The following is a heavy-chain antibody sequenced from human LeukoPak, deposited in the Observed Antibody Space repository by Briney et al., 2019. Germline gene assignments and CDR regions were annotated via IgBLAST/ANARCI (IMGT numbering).Heavy chain of an antibody. Sequence: SETLSLTCTVSGGAVSSGSYYWSWIRQPPGQGLEWIGYIHYSVSTKYNPSLKSRVTMSVDTSKNQFSLKVTSVTAADTAIYYCTRTNYGDYNWFDPWGQGTLVTVSS. CDR1: GGAVSSGSYY. J-gene: IGHJ5*02. V-gene: IGHV4-61*01. D-gene: IGHD4-17*01. CDR2: IHYSVST. CDR3: TRTNYGDYNWFDP.